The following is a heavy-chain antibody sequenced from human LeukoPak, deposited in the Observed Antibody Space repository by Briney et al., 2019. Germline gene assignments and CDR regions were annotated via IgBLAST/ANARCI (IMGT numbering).Heavy chain of an antibody. Sequence: PGGSLRLSCAASGFTFSSYAMSWVRQAPGKGLEWVSAISGSGGSTYYADSVKGRFTISRDNSKNTLYLQMSSLRAEDTAVYYCAKDTPYSSGWRPFDYWGQGTLVTVSS. J-gene: IGHJ4*02. D-gene: IGHD6-19*01. CDR3: AKDTPYSSGWRPFDY. CDR1: GFTFSSYA. V-gene: IGHV3-23*01. CDR2: ISGSGGST.